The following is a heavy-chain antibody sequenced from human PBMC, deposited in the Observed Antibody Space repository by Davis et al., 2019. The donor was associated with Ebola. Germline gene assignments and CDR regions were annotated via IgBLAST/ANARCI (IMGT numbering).Heavy chain of an antibody. CDR3: ARDSSDAALYRMDV. CDR1: GFAFRESW. J-gene: IGHJ6*02. CDR2: INSDASST. Sequence: PGGSLRLSCAASGFAFRESWMHWVRQAPGRGLVWVSHINSDASSTHYADFVKGRFTISRDNAYNSLYLQMNSLRAEDTAVYYCARDSSDAALYRMDVWGQGTTVTVSS. D-gene: IGHD6-6*01. V-gene: IGHV3-74*01.